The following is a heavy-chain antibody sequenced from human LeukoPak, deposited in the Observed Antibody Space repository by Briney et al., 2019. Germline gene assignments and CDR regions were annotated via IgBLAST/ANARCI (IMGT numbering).Heavy chain of an antibody. CDR2: IYYSGST. J-gene: IGHJ4*02. Sequence: SETLSLTCTVSGGSISSSSYYWGWIRQSPGKGLEWIGSIYYSGSTYYNPSLKSRVTISVDTSKNQFSLKLSSAAATATAFYYCATRFGGYYVFDYWGQGTLVTVSS. V-gene: IGHV4-39*01. CDR1: GGSISSSSYY. D-gene: IGHD3-3*01. CDR3: ATRFGGYYVFDY.